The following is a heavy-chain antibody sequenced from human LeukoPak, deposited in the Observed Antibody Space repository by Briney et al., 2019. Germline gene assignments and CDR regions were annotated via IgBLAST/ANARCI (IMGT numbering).Heavy chain of an antibody. CDR3: TTTYNYDSSGSIVDY. D-gene: IGHD3-22*01. CDR2: IKSKTDGGTT. V-gene: IGHV3-15*01. CDR1: GFTFRNAW. J-gene: IGHJ4*02. Sequence: GGSLRLSCAASGFTFRNAWMTWVRQAPGQGLEWVGRIKSKTDGGTTDYAAPVKVRFTISRDDSKNTLYLRMNSLKTEDTALYYCTTTYNYDSSGSIVDYWGQGTLVTVSS.